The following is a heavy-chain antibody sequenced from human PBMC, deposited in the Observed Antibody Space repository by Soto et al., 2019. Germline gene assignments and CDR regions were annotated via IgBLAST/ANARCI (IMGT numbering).Heavy chain of an antibody. V-gene: IGHV3-33*01. CDR2: IWYDGSNK. CDR3: ARDQNYYDSSGYTPYYFDY. CDR1: GFTFSSYG. Sequence: QVQLVESGGGVVQPGRSLRLSCAASGFTFSSYGMHWVRQAPGKGLEWVAVIWYDGSNKYYADSVKGRFTISRDNSKNTLYLQMNSLRAEDTAVYYCARDQNYYDSSGYTPYYFDYWGQGTLVTVSS. J-gene: IGHJ4*02. D-gene: IGHD3-22*01.